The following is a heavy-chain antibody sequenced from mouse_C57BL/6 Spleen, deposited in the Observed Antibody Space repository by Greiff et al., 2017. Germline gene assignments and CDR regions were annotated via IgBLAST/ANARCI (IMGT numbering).Heavy chain of an antibody. CDR1: GYTFTSYW. Sequence: QVQLQQSGAELVKPGASVKLCCKASGYTFTSYWMQWVKQRPGQGLEWIGEIDPSDSYTNYNQKFKGKATLTVDTSSSTAYMQLSSLTSEDSAVYYCARNGGNYFDYWGQGTTLTVSS. J-gene: IGHJ2*01. V-gene: IGHV1-50*01. CDR2: IDPSDSYT. CDR3: ARNGGNYFDY.